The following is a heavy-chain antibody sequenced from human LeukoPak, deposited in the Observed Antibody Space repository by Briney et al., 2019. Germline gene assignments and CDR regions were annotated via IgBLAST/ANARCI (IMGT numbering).Heavy chain of an antibody. CDR3: ARARVGSRSYSSHYYYMDV. D-gene: IGHD1-26*01. CDR2: IYHSGST. J-gene: IGHJ6*03. Sequence: PSETLSLTCTVSGYSISSGYYWGWIRQPPGKGLEWIGSIYHSGSTYYNPSLKSRVTISVDTSKNQFSLKLSSVTAADTAVYYCARARVGSRSYSSHYYYMDVWGKGTTVTVSS. CDR1: GYSISSGYY. V-gene: IGHV4-38-2*02.